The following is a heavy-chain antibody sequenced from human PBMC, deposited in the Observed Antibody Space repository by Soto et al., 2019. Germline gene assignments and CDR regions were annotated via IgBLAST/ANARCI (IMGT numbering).Heavy chain of an antibody. J-gene: IGHJ4*02. CDR2: ISAHNGKT. Sequence: QVQLVQSGAEVKKPGASVKVACKASGYTFSSYGISWVRQAPGQGLEWMGRISAHNGKTKYAQKIQGRVTMTTDTTTSTAYMELRSLRSDDTAVYYCARGIAILTAMDPHFEHWGQGTLVTVSS. CDR3: ARGIAILTAMDPHFEH. CDR1: GYTFSSYG. V-gene: IGHV1-18*01. D-gene: IGHD3-9*01.